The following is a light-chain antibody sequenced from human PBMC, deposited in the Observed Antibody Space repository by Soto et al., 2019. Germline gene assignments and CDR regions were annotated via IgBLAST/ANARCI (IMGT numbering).Light chain of an antibody. V-gene: IGKV3-20*01. J-gene: IGKJ1*01. CDR1: QSVSSSY. CDR2: GAS. CDR3: QQYGSSTWT. Sequence: EIVLTQSPGTLSLSPGERATLSCRASQSVSSSYLAWYQQKPGQAPRLLIYGASSRATGIPDRFRGSGSGRDFTHTLSSLEPEDFAVCSCQQYGSSTWTFGQGTKVEIK.